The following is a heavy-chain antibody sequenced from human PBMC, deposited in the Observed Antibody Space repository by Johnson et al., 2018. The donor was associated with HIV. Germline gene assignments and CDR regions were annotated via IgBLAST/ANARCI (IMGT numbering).Heavy chain of an antibody. V-gene: IGHV3-30*18. CDR3: AKGLDTAMVRDAFDI. J-gene: IGHJ3*02. Sequence: QVQLVESGGVVVQPGGSLRLSCAASGFTFSTSGMHWVRQAPGKGMEWVAVISYDGSNKYYADSVKGRFTISRDNSKNTLYLQMNSLRAEDTAVYYCAKGLDTAMVRDAFDIWGQGTMVTVSS. CDR2: ISYDGSNK. CDR1: GFTFSTSG. D-gene: IGHD5-18*01.